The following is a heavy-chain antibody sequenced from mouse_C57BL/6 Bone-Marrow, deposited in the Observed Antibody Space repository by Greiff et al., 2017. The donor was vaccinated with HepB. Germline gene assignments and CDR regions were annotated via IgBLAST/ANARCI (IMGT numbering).Heavy chain of an antibody. CDR3: AIGVTTVVAEGFAY. CDR2: IDPNSGGT. D-gene: IGHD1-1*01. Sequence: QVQLQQSGAELVKPGASVKLSCKASGYTFTSYWMHWVKQRPGRGLEWIGRIDPNSGGTKYNEKFKGKATLTVDKSSSTAYMQLSSLTSEDSAVYYCAIGVTTVVAEGFAYWGQGTLVTVSA. V-gene: IGHV1-62-3*01. J-gene: IGHJ3*01. CDR1: GYTFTSYW.